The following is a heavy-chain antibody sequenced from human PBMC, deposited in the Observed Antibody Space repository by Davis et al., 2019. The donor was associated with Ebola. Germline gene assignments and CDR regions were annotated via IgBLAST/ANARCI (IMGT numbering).Heavy chain of an antibody. Sequence: GGSLRLSCAASGFTFSVYYMSWIRQAPGKGPEWVSSISSSASYKNYADSVKGRFTISRDDAKKSLYLQMDSLRSEDTAVYYCATDGRQWPPTCYFEYWGQGTLVSVSS. J-gene: IGHJ4*02. CDR3: ATDGRQWPPTCYFEY. CDR1: GFTFSVYY. V-gene: IGHV3-11*05. CDR2: ISSSASYK. D-gene: IGHD6-19*01.